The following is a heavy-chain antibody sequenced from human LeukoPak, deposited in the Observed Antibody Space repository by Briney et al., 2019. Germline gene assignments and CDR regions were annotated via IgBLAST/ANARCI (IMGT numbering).Heavy chain of an antibody. D-gene: IGHD3-10*01. CDR2: MYSGGTT. CDR1: GFDVSSSY. Sequence: GGSLRLSCAVSGFDVSSSYVNWVRQAPGKGLERVAVMYSGGTTYYSDSVKGRFTISRDNSKNTVSLQINSLRVEDTAMYYCARLEVARGVMLGLDVWGQGTTVTVPS. J-gene: IGHJ6*02. CDR3: ARLEVARGVMLGLDV. V-gene: IGHV3-66*04.